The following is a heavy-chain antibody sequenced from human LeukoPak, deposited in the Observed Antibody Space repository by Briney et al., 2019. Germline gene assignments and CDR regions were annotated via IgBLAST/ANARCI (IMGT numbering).Heavy chain of an antibody. D-gene: IGHD2/OR15-2a*01. J-gene: IGHJ5*02. CDR3: ARVVYSLGYCDSTTCPNWFDP. CDR2: IYPNNGGT. V-gene: IGHV1-2*02. Sequence: GASVKVSCKASGYTFTGYYMHWVRQAPGQELEWMGWIYPNNGGTNYAQNFQGRVTMTRDTSMSTAYLELSRLTSDDTAVYYCARVVYSLGYCDSTTCPNWFDPWGQGSLVIVSS. CDR1: GYTFTGYY.